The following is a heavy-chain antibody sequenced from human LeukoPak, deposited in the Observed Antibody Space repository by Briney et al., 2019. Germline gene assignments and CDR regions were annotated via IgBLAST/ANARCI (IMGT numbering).Heavy chain of an antibody. CDR3: ARDRGSSWYYAFDI. V-gene: IGHV4-4*07. CDR2: IYTSGST. CDR1: GGSISSYY. Sequence: TSETLSLTCTVSGGSISSYYWSWIRQPAGKGLEWIGRIYTSGSTNYNPSLKSRVTMSVDTSKNQFSLKLSSVTAADTAVYYSARDRGSSWYYAFDIWGQGTMVIVSS. D-gene: IGHD6-13*01. J-gene: IGHJ3*02.